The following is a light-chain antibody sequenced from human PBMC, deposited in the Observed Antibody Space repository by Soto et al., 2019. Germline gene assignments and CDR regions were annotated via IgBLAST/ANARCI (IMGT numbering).Light chain of an antibody. V-gene: IGKV1-5*01. CDR1: QSISSW. J-gene: IGKJ1*01. Sequence: DIQMTQSPSTLSATAGDRVTITCRASQSISSWLAWYQHKPGKAPKLLIYDASNLDSGVPSRFSGSVSGTEFSLTISHLLPDHCATYYCQQYENYWTIGQGTRVEIK. CDR3: QQYENYWT. CDR2: DAS.